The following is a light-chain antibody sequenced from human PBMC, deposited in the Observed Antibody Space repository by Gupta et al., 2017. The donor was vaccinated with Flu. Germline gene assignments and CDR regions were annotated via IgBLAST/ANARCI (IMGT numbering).Light chain of an antibody. J-gene: IGLJ3*02. Sequence: QLVLTQSPSASASLGASVKLTCTLSSGHSSNAIAWHQQQPEKGPRYLIKLNSDGSHYKGDGIPDRFSGSSSGTERYLTISSLQYEDEADYYCQTWGTAIRVFGGGTKLTVL. V-gene: IGLV4-69*01. CDR3: QTWGTAIRV. CDR1: SGHSSNA. CDR2: LNSDGSH.